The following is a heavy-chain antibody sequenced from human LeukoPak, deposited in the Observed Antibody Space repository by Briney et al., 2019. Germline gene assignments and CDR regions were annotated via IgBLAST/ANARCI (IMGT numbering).Heavy chain of an antibody. CDR2: INHGGST. V-gene: IGHV4-34*01. J-gene: IGHJ5*02. CDR1: GGSFSGYY. Sequence: SETLSLTCAVYGGSFSGYYWSWIRQPPGKGLEWIGEINHGGSTNYNPSHKSRVTISVDTSKNQFSLKLSSVTAADTAVYYCATENIVVVPAAAYNWFDPWGQGTLVTVSS. CDR3: ATENIVVVPAAAYNWFDP. D-gene: IGHD2-2*01.